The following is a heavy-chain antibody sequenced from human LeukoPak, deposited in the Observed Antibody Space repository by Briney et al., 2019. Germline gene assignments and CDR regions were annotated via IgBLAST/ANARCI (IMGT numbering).Heavy chain of an antibody. V-gene: IGHV3-30*04. CDR2: ISYDGSNK. J-gene: IGHJ4*02. Sequence: GGSLRLSCAASGFTFSSYAMHWVRQAPGKGLEWVSVISYDGSNKYYADSVKGRFTISRVNSKNTLYLQMNSLRAEDTAVYYCARREEERLRPVGSFDYWGQGTLVTVSS. CDR3: ARREEERLRPVGSFDY. CDR1: GFTFSSYA. D-gene: IGHD1-26*01.